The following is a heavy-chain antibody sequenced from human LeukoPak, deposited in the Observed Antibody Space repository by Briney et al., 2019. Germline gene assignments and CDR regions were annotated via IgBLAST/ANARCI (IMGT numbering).Heavy chain of an antibody. CDR3: ARRGGSSSRRSPIDY. D-gene: IGHD6-6*01. J-gene: IGHJ4*02. CDR1: GFTFSDYW. CDR2: IKQDGSQR. V-gene: IGHV3-7*01. Sequence: PGGSLRLSCTASGFTFSDYWMTWVRQAPGKGPEWVANIKQDGSQRYYEDSVRGRFTITRDNAKYSLFLQMNGLRAEDTAVYYCARRGGSSSRRSPIDYWGQRTLVTVSS.